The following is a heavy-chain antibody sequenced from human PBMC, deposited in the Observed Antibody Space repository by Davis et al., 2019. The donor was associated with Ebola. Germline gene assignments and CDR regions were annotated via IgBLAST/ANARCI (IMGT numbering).Heavy chain of an antibody. J-gene: IGHJ2*01. V-gene: IGHV3-66*04. CDR3: ARHASGDFWFFGL. Sequence: GGSLRLSCAASGFTFSSYAMSWVRQAPGKGPEWVSVIYRDGRTYYADSVKGRFTISRDNSKNTLYLQMNSLRVEDTAVYYCARHASGDFWFFGLWGRGTLVTVSS. D-gene: IGHD4-17*01. CDR2: IYRDGRT. CDR1: GFTFSSYA.